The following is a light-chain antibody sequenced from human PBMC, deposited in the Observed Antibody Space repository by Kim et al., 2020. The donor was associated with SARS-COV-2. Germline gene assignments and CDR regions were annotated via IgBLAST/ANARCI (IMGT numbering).Light chain of an antibody. Sequence: ELTQPPSASGTPGQRVAISCSGSSSNIGSNYVYWYQQLPGTAPKLLIYRNNQRPSGVPDRFSGSKSGTSASLAISGLRSEDEADYYCAAWDDSLSGWVFGGGTQLTVL. CDR1: SSNIGSNY. CDR2: RNN. V-gene: IGLV1-47*01. CDR3: AAWDDSLSGWV. J-gene: IGLJ3*02.